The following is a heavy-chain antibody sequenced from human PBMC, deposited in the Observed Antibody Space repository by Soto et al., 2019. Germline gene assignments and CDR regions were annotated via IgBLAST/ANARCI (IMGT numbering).Heavy chain of an antibody. J-gene: IGHJ2*01. CDR1: GGSISSSSYY. V-gene: IGHV4-39*01. CDR2: IYYSGST. CDR3: ARRAFRYFDL. Sequence: QLQLQESGPGLVKPSETLSLTCTVSGGSISSSSYYWGWIRQPPGKGLEWIGSIYYSGSTYYNPSLKSRVTISVYTSKNQFSLKLSSVTAADTAVYYCARRAFRYFDLWGRGTLVTVSS.